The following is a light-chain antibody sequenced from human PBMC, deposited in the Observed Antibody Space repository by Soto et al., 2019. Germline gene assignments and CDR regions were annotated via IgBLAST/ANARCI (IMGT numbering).Light chain of an antibody. CDR3: QQYGSAPPWT. V-gene: IGKV3-20*01. Sequence: EILLTQSPGPLSLFPGEIAALSCSATEIISSTYLAWYPPKPGQAPTLLISGSSIRSTGIPDRLSGSGSGTDFTLTISRLEPEDFGVYYCQQYGSAPPWTLGQGTKVDSK. CDR1: EIISSTY. CDR2: GSS. J-gene: IGKJ1*01.